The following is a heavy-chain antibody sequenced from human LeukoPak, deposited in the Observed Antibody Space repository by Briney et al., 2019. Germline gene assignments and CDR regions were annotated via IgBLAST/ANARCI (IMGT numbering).Heavy chain of an antibody. CDR1: GGSISSYY. V-gene: IGHV4-59*08. Sequence: PSETLSLTCTVSGGSISSYYWSWIRQPPGKGLEWIGYIYYSGSTNYNPSLKSRVTISVDTSKNQFSLKLSSVTAADTAVYYCARGYSYFSAYFDYWGQGALVTVSS. D-gene: IGHD5-18*01. J-gene: IGHJ4*02. CDR3: ARGYSYFSAYFDY. CDR2: IYYSGST.